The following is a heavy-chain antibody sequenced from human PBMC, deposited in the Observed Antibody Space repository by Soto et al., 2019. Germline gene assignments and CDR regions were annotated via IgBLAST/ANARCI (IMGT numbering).Heavy chain of an antibody. CDR1: GGSISSSSYY. V-gene: IGHV4-39*01. J-gene: IGHJ4*02. CDR2: IYYSGST. CDR3: ARHQAGDYGDYIKEAIDY. D-gene: IGHD4-17*01. Sequence: SETLSLTCTVSGGSISSSSYYWGWIRQPPGKGLEWIGSIYYSGSTYYNPSLKSRVTISVDTSKNQFSLKLSSVTAADTAVYYCARHQAGDYGDYIKEAIDYWGQGTLVTVSS.